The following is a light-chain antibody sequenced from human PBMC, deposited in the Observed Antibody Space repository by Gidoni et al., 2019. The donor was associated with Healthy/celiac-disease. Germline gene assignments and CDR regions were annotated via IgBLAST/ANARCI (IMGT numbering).Light chain of an antibody. CDR1: QSISSY. J-gene: IGKJ2*01. Sequence: DIQVTHSPSSLSASVGDGVTITCRASQSISSYLNWYQQKPGKAPKLLIYAASSLQSGVPSRFSGSGSGTDFTLTISSLQPEDFATYYCQQSYSTPYTFGQGTKLEIK. V-gene: IGKV1-39*01. CDR3: QQSYSTPYT. CDR2: AAS.